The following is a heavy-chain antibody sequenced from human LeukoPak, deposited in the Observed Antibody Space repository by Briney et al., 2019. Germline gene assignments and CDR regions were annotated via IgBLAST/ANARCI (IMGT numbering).Heavy chain of an antibody. CDR3: ARDRQLWLPASYGMDV. D-gene: IGHD5-18*01. V-gene: IGHV3-23*01. CDR2: ISGSGGST. J-gene: IGHJ6*02. CDR1: GFTFSSYA. Sequence: PGGSLRLSCAASGFTFSSYAMSWVRQAPGKGLEWVSAISGSGGSTYYADSVKGRFTISRDNSKNTLYLQMNSLRAEDTAVYYCARDRQLWLPASYGMDVWGQGTTVTVSS.